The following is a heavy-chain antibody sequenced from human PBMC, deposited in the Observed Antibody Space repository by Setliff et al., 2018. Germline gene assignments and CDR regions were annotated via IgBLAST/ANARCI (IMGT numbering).Heavy chain of an antibody. V-gene: IGHV3-53*01. Sequence: GGSLRLSCAASGFIVSGNYMSWVRQAPDKGLEWVSVIFNDGRTFYADSVKGRFTISRDNAKNSLYLQMNSLRAEDTAVYYCARARSPHLSLIYHMDVWGKGTTVTVSS. D-gene: IGHD3-10*01. CDR1: GFIVSGNY. CDR2: IFNDGRT. CDR3: ARARSPHLSLIYHMDV. J-gene: IGHJ6*03.